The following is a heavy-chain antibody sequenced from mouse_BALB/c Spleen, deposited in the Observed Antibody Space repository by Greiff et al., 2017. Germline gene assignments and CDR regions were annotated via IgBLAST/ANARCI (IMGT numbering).Heavy chain of an antibody. CDR1: GFTIKDYY. CDR2: IVPENGNT. J-gene: IGHJ4*01. CDR3: ARWDDYAMDY. V-gene: IGHV14-1*02. Sequence: VQLQQSGAELVRPGALVKLSCTASGFTIKDYYMHWVKQRHEQGLVWIGWIVPENGNTIYDPKFQGKASITADTSSNTAYLQLSSVTSEDTAVYYCARWDDYAMDYWGEGTSVTVSS. D-gene: IGHD4-1*01.